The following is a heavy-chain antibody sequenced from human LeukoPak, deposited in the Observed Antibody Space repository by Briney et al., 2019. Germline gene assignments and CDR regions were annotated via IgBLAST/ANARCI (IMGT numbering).Heavy chain of an antibody. D-gene: IGHD1-14*01. CDR1: GFTFSSCG. CDR3: ATETIGRHYDY. CDR2: IGPTGTDR. J-gene: IGHJ4*02. V-gene: IGHV3-21*01. Sequence: GGSLRLSCAASGFTFSSCGFNWVRQAPGKGLEWVSSIGPTGTDRYYADSVRGRFTISRDNAKNSMYLQMDSLRDEDTAVYYCATETIGRHYDYWGQGTLLIVSS.